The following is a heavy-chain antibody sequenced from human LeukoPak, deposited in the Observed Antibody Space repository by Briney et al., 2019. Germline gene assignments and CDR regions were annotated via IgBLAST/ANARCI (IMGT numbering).Heavy chain of an antibody. CDR1: GFSFSTYA. V-gene: IGHV3-23*01. D-gene: IGHD3-16*01. J-gene: IGHJ6*03. CDR2: ITGSGGTT. CDR3: AGSFDTRTHYYYYMDV. Sequence: PGGSLRLSCAASGFSFSTYAMSWVRQAPGKGLEWVSTITGSGGTTYYAVSVRGRFTISRDNSKNTLYLQMNSLRAEDTAVYYCAGSFDTRTHYYYYMDVWGKGTTVTVSS.